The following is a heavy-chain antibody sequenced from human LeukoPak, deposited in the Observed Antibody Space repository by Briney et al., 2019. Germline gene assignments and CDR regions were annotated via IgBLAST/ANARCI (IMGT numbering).Heavy chain of an antibody. CDR1: GFTFSSYS. V-gene: IGHV3-21*04. CDR3: ARELYSSGWPFDY. CDR2: ISSSSSYI. Sequence: GGSLRLSCAASGFTFSSYSMNWVRQAPGKGLEWVSSISSSSSYIYYADSVKGRFTISRDNAKNSLYLQMNSLRAEDTAVYYCARELYSSGWPFDYWGQGTLVTVSS. D-gene: IGHD6-19*01. J-gene: IGHJ4*02.